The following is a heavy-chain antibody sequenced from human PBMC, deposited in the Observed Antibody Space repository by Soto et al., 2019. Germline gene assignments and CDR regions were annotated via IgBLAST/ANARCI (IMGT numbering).Heavy chain of an antibody. CDR1: GGSISSGGYS. J-gene: IGHJ5*02. CDR3: ARVLFGRGNWFDP. V-gene: IGHV4-61*08. CDR2: IYYSGST. Sequence: PSETLSLTCAVSGGSISSGGYSWSWIRQPPGKGLEWIGYIYYSGSTNYNPSLKSRVTISVDTSKNQFSLKLSSVTAADTAVYYCARVLFGRGNWFDPWGQGTLVTSPQ. D-gene: IGHD3-3*01.